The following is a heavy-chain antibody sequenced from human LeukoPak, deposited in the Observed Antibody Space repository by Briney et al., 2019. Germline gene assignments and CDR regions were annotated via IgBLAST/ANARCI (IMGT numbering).Heavy chain of an antibody. V-gene: IGHV3-23*01. J-gene: IGHJ4*02. Sequence: PGGSLRLSCAASGFTFANYAMSWVRQAPGKGLEWVSAISGSGGSTYYADSVKGRFTISRDNSKNTLYLQMNSLRAEDTAVYYCARQTQTGVAYWGQGTLVTVSS. CDR3: ARQTQTGVAY. CDR2: ISGSGGST. D-gene: IGHD7-27*01. CDR1: GFTFANYA.